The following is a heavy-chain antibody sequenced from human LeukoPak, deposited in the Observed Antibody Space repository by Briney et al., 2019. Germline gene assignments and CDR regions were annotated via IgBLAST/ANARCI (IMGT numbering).Heavy chain of an antibody. CDR3: AREDSGRFDY. Sequence: PSETLSLTCAVSGGSISSGGYSWSWIRQPPGKGLEWIGYIYHSGSTYYNPSLKSRVTISVDTSKNQFSLKLSSVTAADTAVYYCAREDSGRFDYWGQGTLVTVSS. CDR2: IYHSGST. CDR1: GGSISSGGYS. D-gene: IGHD1-26*01. V-gene: IGHV4-30-2*01. J-gene: IGHJ4*02.